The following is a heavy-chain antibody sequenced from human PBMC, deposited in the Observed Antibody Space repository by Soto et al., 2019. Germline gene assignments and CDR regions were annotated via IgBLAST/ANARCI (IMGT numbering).Heavy chain of an antibody. V-gene: IGHV3-33*01. J-gene: IGHJ3*02. D-gene: IGHD2-15*01. CDR3: ARGVERPEAFDI. Sequence: GGSLRLSCAASGFTFSSYGMHWVRQAPGKGLEWVAVIWYDGSNKYYADSVKGRLTISRDNSKNTLYLQMNSLRAEDTAVYYCARGVERPEAFDIWGQGTMVTVSS. CDR1: GFTFSSYG. CDR2: IWYDGSNK.